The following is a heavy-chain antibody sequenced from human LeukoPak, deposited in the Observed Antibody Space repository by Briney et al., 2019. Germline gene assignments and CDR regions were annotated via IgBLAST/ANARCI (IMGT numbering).Heavy chain of an antibody. CDR2: IWYDGSNK. Sequence: GGSLRLSCAASGFSFSSYGMHWIRQAPGKGLEWVAVIWYDGSNKYYADSVKGRFTISRDNAKNTLYLQMNSLRAEDTAVYYCARDRYSGSYSDYWGQGTLVTVSS. CDR3: ARDRYSGSYSDY. D-gene: IGHD1-26*01. CDR1: GFSFSSYG. V-gene: IGHV3-33*01. J-gene: IGHJ4*02.